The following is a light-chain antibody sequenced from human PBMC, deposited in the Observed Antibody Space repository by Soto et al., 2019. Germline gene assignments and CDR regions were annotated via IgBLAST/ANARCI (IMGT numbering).Light chain of an antibody. CDR1: QSVSSSY. J-gene: IGKJ1*01. CDR2: GAS. Sequence: EIVLTQSPGTLYLSPGERATLSCRASQSVSSSYLAWYQQKPGQAPRLLIYGASSRATGIPDRFSGSGSGTDFTLTISRLEPEDFAVYYCQQYGSSAWTFXQGTKVDIK. V-gene: IGKV3-20*01. CDR3: QQYGSSAWT.